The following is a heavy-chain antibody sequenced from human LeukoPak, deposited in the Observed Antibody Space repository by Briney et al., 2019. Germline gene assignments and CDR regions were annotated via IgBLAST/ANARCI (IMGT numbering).Heavy chain of an antibody. Sequence: GGSLILSCAASGFTFSSYAMSWVRQAPGKGLEWVSAISGSGGSTYYAGSVKGRFTISRDNSKNTLYLQMNSLRAEDTAVYYCAKEQSYYDSSGYYHSFDYWGQGTLVTVSS. J-gene: IGHJ4*02. CDR2: ISGSGGST. D-gene: IGHD3-22*01. V-gene: IGHV3-23*01. CDR3: AKEQSYYDSSGYYHSFDY. CDR1: GFTFSSYA.